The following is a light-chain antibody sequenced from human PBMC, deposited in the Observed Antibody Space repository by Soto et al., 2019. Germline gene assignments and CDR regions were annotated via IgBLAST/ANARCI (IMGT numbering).Light chain of an antibody. CDR2: APS. J-gene: IGKJ3*01. CDR1: QGIRNF. CDR3: QKYSNVHV. V-gene: IGKV1-27*01. Sequence: DIQMTQSPTSLSASVGDRVTITCRASQGIRNFVAWYQQKPGKPPKLLIYAPSTLQSGVPSRFSGSGSGTDFTLTINSPQPEDVAPYFFQKYSNVHVFRPGTKVEI.